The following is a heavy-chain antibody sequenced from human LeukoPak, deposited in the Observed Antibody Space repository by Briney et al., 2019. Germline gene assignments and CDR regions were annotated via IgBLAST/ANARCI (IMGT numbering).Heavy chain of an antibody. CDR2: YYYRGST. CDR1: GASITDVGHY. Sequence: SETLSLTCSVAGASITDVGHYWTWIRQHPEKGLELIGYYYYRGSTYYSPSIKSRVTISVDTSKNQFSLKLTSVTAADTAVYYCARGGLYSTWYSLDPWGQGTPVTVSS. D-gene: IGHD6-13*01. CDR3: ARGGLYSTWYSLDP. V-gene: IGHV4-31*03. J-gene: IGHJ5*02.